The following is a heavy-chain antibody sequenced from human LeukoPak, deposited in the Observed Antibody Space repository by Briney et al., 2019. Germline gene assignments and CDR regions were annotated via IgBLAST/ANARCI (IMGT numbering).Heavy chain of an antibody. CDR1: GFTFSSYA. J-gene: IGHJ4*02. D-gene: IGHD4-23*01. Sequence: GGSLRLSCAASGFTFSSYAMSWVRQAPGKGREWVSAISGSGGSTYYADSVKGRFTISRDNSKNTLYLQMNSLRAEDTAVYYCAKCLGDGGNYYFDYWGQGTLVTVSS. V-gene: IGHV3-23*01. CDR3: AKCLGDGGNYYFDY. CDR2: ISGSGGST.